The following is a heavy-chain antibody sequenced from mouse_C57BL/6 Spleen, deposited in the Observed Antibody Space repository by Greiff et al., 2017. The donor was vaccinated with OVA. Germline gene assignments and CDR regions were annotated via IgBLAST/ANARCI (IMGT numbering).Heavy chain of an antibody. J-gene: IGHJ2*01. D-gene: IGHD4-1*01. CDR1: GYSFTDYF. CDR2: INPNYGTT. V-gene: IGHV1-39*01. CDR3: ARRALGGGYFDY. Sequence: VQLQQSGPELVKPGASVKISCKASGYSFTDYFMNWVKQSNGKCLAWIGVINPNYGTTSYNEKFTGKATLTVDQSSSTAYMQLNSLTSEDSAVYYCARRALGGGYFDYWGQGTTLTVSS.